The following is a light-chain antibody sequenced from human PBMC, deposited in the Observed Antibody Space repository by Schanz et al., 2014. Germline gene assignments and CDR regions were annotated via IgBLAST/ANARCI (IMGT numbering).Light chain of an antibody. V-gene: IGLV4-69*01. CDR1: SGHSTYA. CDR3: QTWDTAMVI. J-gene: IGLJ2*01. CDR2: LNSDGSH. Sequence: QPVLTQSPSASASLGASVKLTCTLSSGHSTYAIAWHQQQAEKGPRFLMNLNSDGSHSKGDGIPDRFSGSSSGAERYLTISSLQSEDEADYYCQTWDTAMVIFGGGTKLTVL.